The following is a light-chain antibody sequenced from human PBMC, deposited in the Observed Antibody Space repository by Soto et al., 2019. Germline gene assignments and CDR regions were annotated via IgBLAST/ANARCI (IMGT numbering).Light chain of an antibody. J-gene: IGKJ5*01. CDR3: QHYGSSRNT. CDR1: ESVTSSY. CDR2: GAS. V-gene: IGKV3-20*01. Sequence: EIVVTQSPGTLSLSPGERATLSCRASESVTSSYLAWYQQKPGQAPRLLIYGASSRATGIPDRFSGSGSGTDFTLTISRLEPEDFAVYYCQHYGSSRNTFGQGTRLEIK.